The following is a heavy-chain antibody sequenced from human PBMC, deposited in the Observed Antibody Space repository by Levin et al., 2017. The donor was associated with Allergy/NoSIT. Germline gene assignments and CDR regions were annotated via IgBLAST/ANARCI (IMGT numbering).Heavy chain of an antibody. D-gene: IGHD6-6*01. Sequence: SETLSLTCTVSGGSISSGDYYWSWIRQPPGKGLEWIGYIYYSGSTYYNPSLKSRVTISVDTSKNQFSLKLSSVTAADTAVYYCARARIAARFFDYWGQGTLVTVSS. V-gene: IGHV4-30-4*01. CDR2: IYYSGST. CDR1: GGSISSGDYY. J-gene: IGHJ4*02. CDR3: ARARIAARFFDY.